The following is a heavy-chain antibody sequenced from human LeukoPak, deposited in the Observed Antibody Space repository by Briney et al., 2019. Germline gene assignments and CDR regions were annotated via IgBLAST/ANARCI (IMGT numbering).Heavy chain of an antibody. Sequence: GGSLRLSCAASGFTFDDYAMHWVRQAPGKGLEWVSGISWNSGSIGYADSVKGRFTISRDNAKNSLYLQMNSLRAEDMALYYCAKGGGWSDQYYFDYWGQGTLVTVSS. CDR3: AKGGGWSDQYYFDY. CDR2: ISWNSGSI. J-gene: IGHJ4*02. D-gene: IGHD6-19*01. CDR1: GFTFDDYA. V-gene: IGHV3-9*03.